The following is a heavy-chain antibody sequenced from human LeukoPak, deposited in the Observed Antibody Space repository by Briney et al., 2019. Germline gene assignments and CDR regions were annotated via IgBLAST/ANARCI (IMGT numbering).Heavy chain of an antibody. CDR1: GGSISSTSYY. CDR3: ARADSSAYFYPLDY. D-gene: IGHD3-22*01. Sequence: PSETLSLTCTVSGGSISSTSYYWGWIRQPPGKGLEWIGSTYYSGSPYYKSSLKSRVTISLDTSKNQFSLKLSSVTAADTAVYYCARADSSAYFYPLDYWGQGTLVTVSS. J-gene: IGHJ4*02. V-gene: IGHV4-39*01. CDR2: TYYSGSP.